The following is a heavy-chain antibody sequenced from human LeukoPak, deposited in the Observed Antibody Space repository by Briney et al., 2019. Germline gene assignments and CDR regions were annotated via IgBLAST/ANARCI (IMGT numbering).Heavy chain of an antibody. CDR3: AKDYGGNSDSFDY. Sequence: GGPLRLSCAASGFTFSSYGMTWVRQAPEKGLEWVSAISGSGGRTYYADSVKGRFTISRDNSKNTLYLQMNSLRAEDTAVYYCAKDYGGNSDSFDYWGQGTLVTVSS. CDR1: GFTFSSYG. CDR2: ISGSGGRT. J-gene: IGHJ4*02. D-gene: IGHD4-23*01. V-gene: IGHV3-23*01.